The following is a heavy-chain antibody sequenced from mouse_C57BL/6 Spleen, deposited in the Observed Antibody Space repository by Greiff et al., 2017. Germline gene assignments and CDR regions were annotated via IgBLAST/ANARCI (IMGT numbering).Heavy chain of an antibody. V-gene: IGHV1-42*01. CDR3: ARRTYGYYFDY. CDR2: INPSTGGT. J-gene: IGHJ2*01. CDR1: GYSFTGYY. Sequence: EVQVVESGPELVKPGASVKISCKASGYSFTGYYMNWVKQSPEKSLEWIGEINPSTGGTTYNQKFKAKATLTVDKSSSTAYMQLKSLTSEDSAVYYCARRTYGYYFDYWGQGTTLTVSS. D-gene: IGHD1-1*01.